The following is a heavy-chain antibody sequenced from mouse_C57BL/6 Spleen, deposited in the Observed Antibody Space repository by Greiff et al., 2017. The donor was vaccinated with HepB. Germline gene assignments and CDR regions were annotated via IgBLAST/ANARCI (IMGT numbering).Heavy chain of an antibody. V-gene: IGHV1-52*01. D-gene: IGHD3-1*01. CDR1: GYTFTSYW. J-gene: IGHJ3*01. CDR2: IDPSDSET. CDR3: ATGLSGRGFAY. Sequence: QVQLQQPGAELVRPGSSVKLSCKASGYTFTSYWMHWVKQRPIQGLEWIGNIDPSDSETHYNQQFKDKATLTVDKSSSTAYMQLSSLTSEDSAVYYCATGLSGRGFAYWGQGTLVTVSA.